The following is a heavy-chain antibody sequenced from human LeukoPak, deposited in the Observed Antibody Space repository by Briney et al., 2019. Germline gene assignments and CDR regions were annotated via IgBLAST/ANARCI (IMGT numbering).Heavy chain of an antibody. J-gene: IGHJ3*02. CDR1: GGSISSYY. V-gene: IGHV4-59*01. Sequence: PSETLSLTCTVSGGSISSYYWSWIRQPPGKGLEGIGYIYYSGSTNYNPSLKSRVTISVDTSKNQFSLKLSSVTAADKAVYYCARGMVVVPAATPFDAFDIWGQGTMVTVSS. CDR3: ARGMVVVPAATPFDAFDI. CDR2: IYYSGST. D-gene: IGHD2-2*01.